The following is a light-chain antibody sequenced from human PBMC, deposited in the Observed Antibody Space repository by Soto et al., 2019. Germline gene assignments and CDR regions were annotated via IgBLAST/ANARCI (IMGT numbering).Light chain of an antibody. V-gene: IGKV4-1*01. Sequence: DIVMTQSPESVAVSLGERATINCKSSQSVLYSSNNKNFLAWYQHKPGQPPKLLISWASTRESGVPDRFSGSGTGTDFTLTISSLQAEDLAIYYCQQYYSTPYTFGQGTKLEIK. CDR3: QQYYSTPYT. CDR2: WAS. CDR1: QSVLYSSNNKNF. J-gene: IGKJ2*01.